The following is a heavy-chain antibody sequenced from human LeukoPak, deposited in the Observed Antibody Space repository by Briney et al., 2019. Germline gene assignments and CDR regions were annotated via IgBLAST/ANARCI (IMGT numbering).Heavy chain of an antibody. Sequence: ASVKVSCKASGYTFTSYGISWVRQAPGQGLEWMGWISAYNGNTNYAQKLQGRVTMTTDTSTSTAYMELRSLRSDDTAVYYCARTYYDFWSGSTMDYWGQGTLVTVSS. J-gene: IGHJ4*02. CDR3: ARTYYDFWSGSTMDY. V-gene: IGHV1-18*01. CDR2: ISAYNGNT. D-gene: IGHD3-3*01. CDR1: GYTFTSYG.